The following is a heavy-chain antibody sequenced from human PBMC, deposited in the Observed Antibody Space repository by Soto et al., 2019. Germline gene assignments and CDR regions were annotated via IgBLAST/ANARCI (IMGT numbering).Heavy chain of an antibody. Sequence: QVQLVQSGAEVKKPGASVKVSCKASGYTFTSYGISWVRQAPGQGLEWMGWISAYNGNTNYAQKLQGRVTMTTDTSTSTGYMELRSLRSDDTAVYYCARATYCSSTSCYNWYFDLWGRGTLVTVSS. CDR3: ARATYCSSTSCYNWYFDL. J-gene: IGHJ2*01. CDR2: ISAYNGNT. V-gene: IGHV1-18*01. D-gene: IGHD2-2*01. CDR1: GYTFTSYG.